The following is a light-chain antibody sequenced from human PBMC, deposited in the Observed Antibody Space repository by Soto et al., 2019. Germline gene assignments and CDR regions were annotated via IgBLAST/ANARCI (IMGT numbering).Light chain of an antibody. Sequence: QSALTQPASVSGSPGQSITISCTGTSSDIGGYNYVSWYQQHPGKAPKLMIYEVSNRPSGASNRFFGSKSGNTASLTISGLQAEDEADYYCSSYTTSSTLHVFGTGTKVTVL. CDR3: SSYTTSSTLHV. J-gene: IGLJ1*01. CDR2: EVS. V-gene: IGLV2-14*01. CDR1: SSDIGGYNY.